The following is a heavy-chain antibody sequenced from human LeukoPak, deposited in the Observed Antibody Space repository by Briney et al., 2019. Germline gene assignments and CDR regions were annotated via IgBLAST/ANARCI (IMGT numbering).Heavy chain of an antibody. V-gene: IGHV4-31*03. CDR3: AREYYDVLTGHSKGIDY. D-gene: IGHD3-9*01. CDR2: IYYSGST. CDR1: GGSISSGGYY. Sequence: PSQTLSLTCTVSGGSISSGGYYWSWIRQHPGKGLEWIGYIYYSGSTYYNPSLKPRVTISVDTSKNQVSLNLRSVTAADTAVYYCAREYYDVLTGHSKGIDYWGQGILVTVSS. J-gene: IGHJ4*02.